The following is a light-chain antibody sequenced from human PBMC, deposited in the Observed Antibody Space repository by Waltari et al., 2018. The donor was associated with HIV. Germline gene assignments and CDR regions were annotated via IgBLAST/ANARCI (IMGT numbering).Light chain of an antibody. CDR3: CSYAGSYTYVV. Sequence: QSALTQPRSVSGSPGQSVTIYCTGTSSDVGGYNYVSWYQQHPGNAPKLMIYDVSKRPSGVPDRFSGSNSGYTASLTISGFQAEDEAEYDCCSYAGSYTYVVFGGGTKLTVL. CDR2: DVS. CDR1: SSDVGGYNY. J-gene: IGLJ2*01. V-gene: IGLV2-11*01.